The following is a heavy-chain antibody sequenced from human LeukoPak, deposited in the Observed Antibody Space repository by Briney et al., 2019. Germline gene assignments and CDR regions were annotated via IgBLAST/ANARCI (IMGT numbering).Heavy chain of an antibody. J-gene: IGHJ4*02. CDR2: ISYDGSNK. D-gene: IGHD3-10*01. CDR1: GFTFSSYA. CDR3: AKPGKDYYGSGSYYGY. Sequence: GGSLRLSCAASGFTFSSYAMHWVRQAPGKGLEWVAVISYDGSNKYYADSVKGRFTISRDNSKNTLYLQMNSLTAEDTAVYYCAKPGKDYYGSGSYYGYWGQGTLVTVSS. V-gene: IGHV3-30-3*02.